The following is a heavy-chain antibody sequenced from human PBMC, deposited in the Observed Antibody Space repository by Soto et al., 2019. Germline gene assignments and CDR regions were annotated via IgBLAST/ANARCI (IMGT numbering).Heavy chain of an antibody. V-gene: IGHV4-61*01. CDR3: ARGEYDWFDP. CDR1: GGSVSSGSYY. J-gene: IGHJ5*02. Sequence: SETLSLTCTVSGGSVSSGSYYWSWIRQPPGKGLEWIGYIYYSGSTNYNPSLKSRVTISVDTSKNQFALKLSSVAAADTAVYYCARGEYDWFDPWGQGTLVTVSS. CDR2: IYYSGST.